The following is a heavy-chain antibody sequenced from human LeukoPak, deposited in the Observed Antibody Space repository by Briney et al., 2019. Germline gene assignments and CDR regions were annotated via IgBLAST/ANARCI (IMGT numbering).Heavy chain of an antibody. V-gene: IGHV4-59*08. CDR1: GGSISSYY. CDR2: IYYSGST. Sequence: SETLSLTCTVSGGSISSYYWSWIRQPPGKGLEWIGYIYYSGSTNYNPSLKSRVTISVDTSKNQFSLKLSSVTAADTAVYYCARLAVGARPFDYWGQGTLVTVSS. D-gene: IGHD1-26*01. CDR3: ARLAVGARPFDY. J-gene: IGHJ4*02.